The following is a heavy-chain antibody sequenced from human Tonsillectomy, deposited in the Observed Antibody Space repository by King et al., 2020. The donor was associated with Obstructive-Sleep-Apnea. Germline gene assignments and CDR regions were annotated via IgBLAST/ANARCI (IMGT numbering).Heavy chain of an antibody. Sequence: TLKESGPTLVKPTQTLTLTCTFSGFSLSSTGVGVGWIRQSPGKALECLAVIFWDDDNRYSPSLKSRLTITKDTSKNQVVLTMTSMDPVDTGAYYCAHSQITILDYFDYWGQGTLVTVSS. J-gene: IGHJ4*02. CDR1: GFSLSSTGVG. D-gene: IGHD3-9*01. V-gene: IGHV2-5*02. CDR3: AHSQITILDYFDY. CDR2: IFWDDDN.